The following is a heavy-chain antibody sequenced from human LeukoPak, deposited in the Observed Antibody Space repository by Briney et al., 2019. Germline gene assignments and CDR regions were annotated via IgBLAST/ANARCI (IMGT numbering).Heavy chain of an antibody. CDR1: GFIFSSYA. V-gene: IGHV3-30*18. J-gene: IGHJ4*02. D-gene: IGHD1-1*01. CDR2: ISYDGSNK. CDR3: AKDRYRTTGTTMIDY. Sequence: GGSLRLSCAASGFIFSSYAMSWVRQAPGKGLEWVAVISYDGSNKYYANSVKGRFTISRDNSKNTLYLQMNSLRAEDTAVYYCAKDRYRTTGTTMIDYWGQGTLVTVSS.